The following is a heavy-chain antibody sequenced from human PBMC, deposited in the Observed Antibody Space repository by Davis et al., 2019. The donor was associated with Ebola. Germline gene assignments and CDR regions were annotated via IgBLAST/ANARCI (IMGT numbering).Heavy chain of an antibody. CDR2: ISGSGGST. CDR3: AKVLYSSGWYFDY. J-gene: IGHJ4*02. CDR1: GFTFSNYA. V-gene: IGHV3-23*01. Sequence: GESLKISCAASGFTFSNYAMSWVRQAPGKGLEWVSAISGSGGSTYYADSVKGRFTISRDNSKNTLYLQMNSLRAEDTAVYYCAKVLYSSGWYFDYWGQGTLVTVSS. D-gene: IGHD6-19*01.